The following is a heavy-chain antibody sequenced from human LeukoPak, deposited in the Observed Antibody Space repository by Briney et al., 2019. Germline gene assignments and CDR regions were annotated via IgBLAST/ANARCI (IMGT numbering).Heavy chain of an antibody. J-gene: IGHJ4*02. CDR2: ISYDGSNE. D-gene: IGHD3-10*01. CDR3: ATTMVRELDY. Sequence: PGGSLRLSCAASGFTFSSYAMHWVRQAPGKGLEWVAVISYDGSNEYYADSVKGRFTISRDNSKNTLYLQMNSLRAEDTAVYYCATTMVRELDYWGQGTLVTVSS. V-gene: IGHV3-30-3*01. CDR1: GFTFSSYA.